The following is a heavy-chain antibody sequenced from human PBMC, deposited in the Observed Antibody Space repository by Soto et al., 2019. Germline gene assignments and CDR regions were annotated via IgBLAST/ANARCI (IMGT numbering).Heavy chain of an antibody. V-gene: IGHV4-59*08. D-gene: IGHD5-12*01. CDR2: VHHSWGS. CDR3: ARGRRDGYNGFDY. CDR1: GGSINSYY. J-gene: IGHJ4*02. Sequence: SETLSLTCTVSGGSINSYYWSWIRQSPGKRMEWIGYVHHSWGSSYNPSLQSRVAISLDTSKSQFSLKVTSVTATDTAVYYCARGRRDGYNGFDYWGQGTLVTVSS.